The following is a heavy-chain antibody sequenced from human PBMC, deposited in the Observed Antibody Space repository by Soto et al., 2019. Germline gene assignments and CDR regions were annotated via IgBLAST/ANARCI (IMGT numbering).Heavy chain of an antibody. CDR2: INPNSGGT. CDR1: GYTFTGYY. V-gene: IGHV1-2*02. CDR3: AREGVADFWNWFDT. Sequence: ASVKVSCKASGYTFTGYYMHWVRQAPGQGLEWMGWINPNSGGTNYAQKFQGRVTMTRDTSISTAYMELSRLRSDDTAVYYCAREGVADFWNWFDTWGQGTLVTVSS. J-gene: IGHJ5*02. D-gene: IGHD3-3*01.